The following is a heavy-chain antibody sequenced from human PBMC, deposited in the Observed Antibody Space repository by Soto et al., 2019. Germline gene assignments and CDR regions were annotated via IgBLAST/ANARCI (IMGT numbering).Heavy chain of an antibody. D-gene: IGHD6-19*01. CDR1: GYTFTGYY. CDR3: ARAVAGIVDY. CDR2: INPNSGFT. V-gene: IGHV1-2*04. J-gene: IGHJ4*02. Sequence: SSVKVSCKASGYTFTGYYMHWVRQAPGQVLECMGWINPNSGFTNYXXKFQGWVXXTGDGSISIAXVELSXLRSDDTAVYYCARAVAGIVDYWGQGTLVTVSS.